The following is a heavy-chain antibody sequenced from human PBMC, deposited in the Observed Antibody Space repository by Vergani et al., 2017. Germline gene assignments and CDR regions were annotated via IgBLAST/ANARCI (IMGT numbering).Heavy chain of an antibody. J-gene: IGHJ4*02. CDR2: IYTSGST. Sequence: QVQLQQWGAGLLKPSETLSLTCAVYGGSFSGYYWSWIRQPAGKGLEWIGRIYTSGSTNYNPSLKSRVTMSVDTSTNQFSLKLSSVTAADTAVYYCARVDYEYSYVDYWGQGTLVTVSS. D-gene: IGHD5-18*01. CDR3: ARVDYEYSYVDY. V-gene: IGHV4-59*10. CDR1: GGSFSGYY.